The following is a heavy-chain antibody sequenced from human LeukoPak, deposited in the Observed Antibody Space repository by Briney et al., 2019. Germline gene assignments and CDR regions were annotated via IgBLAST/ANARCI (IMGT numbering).Heavy chain of an antibody. CDR3: ARDPQGYSDYLDY. V-gene: IGHV3-7*01. CDR1: GFTFSDYY. CDR2: IKRDGSEK. Sequence: PGGSLRLSCAASGFTFSDYYMSWVRQAPGKGLEWVANIKRDGSEKYYVDSVKGRFTISRDNAKNSLYLQMNSLGAEDTAVYYCARDPQGYSDYLDYWGQGTLVTVSS. J-gene: IGHJ4*02. D-gene: IGHD1-1*01.